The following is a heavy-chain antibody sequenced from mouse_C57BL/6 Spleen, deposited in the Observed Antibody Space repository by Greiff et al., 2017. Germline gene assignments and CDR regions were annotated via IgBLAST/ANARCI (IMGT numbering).Heavy chain of an antibody. CDR2: ISSGSSTI. D-gene: IGHD1-2*01. CDR3: ARYGPDRAMDY. CDR1: GFTFSDYG. V-gene: IGHV5-17*01. J-gene: IGHJ4*01. Sequence: EVQRVESGGGLVKPGGSLKLSCAASGFTFSDYGMHWVRQAPEKGLEWVAYISSGSSTIYYADTVKGRFTISRDNAKNTLFLQMTSLRSEDTAMYYCARYGPDRAMDYWGQGTSVTVSS.